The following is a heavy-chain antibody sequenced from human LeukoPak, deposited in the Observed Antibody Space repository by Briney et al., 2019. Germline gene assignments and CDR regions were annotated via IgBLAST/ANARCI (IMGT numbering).Heavy chain of an antibody. CDR1: GGSFSGYY. CDR2: INHSGST. CDR3: ARGDTGSYYTPAFDY. D-gene: IGHD3-10*01. Sequence: PSETLSLTCAVYGGSFSGYYWSWIRQPPGKGLEWIGEINHSGSTNYNPSLKSRVTISVDTSKNQFSLKLSSVTAADTAVYYCARGDTGSYYTPAFDYWGQGTLVTVSS. J-gene: IGHJ4*02. V-gene: IGHV4-34*01.